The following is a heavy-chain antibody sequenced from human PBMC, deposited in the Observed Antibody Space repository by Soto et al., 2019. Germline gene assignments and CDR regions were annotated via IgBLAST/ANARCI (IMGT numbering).Heavy chain of an antibody. D-gene: IGHD6-19*01. V-gene: IGHV3-33*01. J-gene: IGHJ4*02. CDR1: GFTFSSYG. Sequence: QVQLVESGGGVVQPGRSLRLSCAASGFTFSSYGMHWVRQAPGKGLEWVAVIWYDGSNKYYADSVKGRFTISRDNSKNSLYLQMNSLRAEYTAVYYCARDLSSGWYSCYWGQGTLVTVAS. CDR2: IWYDGSNK. CDR3: ARDLSSGWYSCY.